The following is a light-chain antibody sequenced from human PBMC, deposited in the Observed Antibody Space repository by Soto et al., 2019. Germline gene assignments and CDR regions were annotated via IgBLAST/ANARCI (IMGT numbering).Light chain of an antibody. J-gene: IGKJ4*01. CDR3: QQSYSTPFT. Sequence: DIQMTQSPSSLSASVGDRVTITCRSSQSISSYLNWYQQKPGKAPKLLIYAASSLQSGVPSRFSRSGSGTEFTLTISSLQPEDFATYYCQQSYSTPFTFGGGTKVEIK. CDR2: AAS. V-gene: IGKV1-39*01. CDR1: QSISSY.